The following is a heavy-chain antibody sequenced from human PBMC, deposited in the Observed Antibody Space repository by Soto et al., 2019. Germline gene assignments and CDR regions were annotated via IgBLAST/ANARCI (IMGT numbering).Heavy chain of an antibody. CDR2: INSDGSST. V-gene: IGHV3-74*01. J-gene: IGHJ6*03. D-gene: IGHD6-13*01. CDR3: ARGRIIAAAGIYYMDV. CDR1: GFTFSSYW. Sequence: GGSLRLSCAASGFTFSSYWMHWVRQAPGKGLVWVSRINSDGSSTSYADSVKGRFTISRDNAKNTLYLQMNSLRAEDTAVYYCARGRIIAAAGIYYMDVWGKGTTVTVSS.